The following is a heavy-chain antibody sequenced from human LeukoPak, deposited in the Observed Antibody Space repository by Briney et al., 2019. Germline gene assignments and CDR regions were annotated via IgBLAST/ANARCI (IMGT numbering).Heavy chain of an antibody. Sequence: SGPTLVKPTQTLTLTCTFSGFSLSTSGVGVGWIRQPPGKALEWLALIYWNDDKLYSPSLKSRLTITKDTSKNQVFLTMTNMDPVDTATCYCAHMFTTTSCYTFAYWGQGTPVTVSS. D-gene: IGHD2-2*02. CDR1: GFSLSTSGVG. CDR3: AHMFTTTSCYTFAY. CDR2: IYWNDDK. V-gene: IGHV2-5*01. J-gene: IGHJ4*02.